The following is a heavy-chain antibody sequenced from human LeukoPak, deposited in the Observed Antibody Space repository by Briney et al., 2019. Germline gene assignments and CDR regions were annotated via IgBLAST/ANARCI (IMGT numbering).Heavy chain of an antibody. CDR2: FYYSGST. J-gene: IGHJ4*02. V-gene: IGHV4-59*01. D-gene: IGHD3-22*01. CDR3: AREGRYYYDSSGTTGYYFDY. CDR1: GGSISSYY. Sequence: SETLSLTCTVSGGSISSYYWGWIRQPPGKGLEWIGYFYYSGSTNYNPSLKSRVTISVDTSKNQFSLKLSSVTAADTAVYYCAREGRYYYDSSGTTGYYFDYWGQGTLVTVSS.